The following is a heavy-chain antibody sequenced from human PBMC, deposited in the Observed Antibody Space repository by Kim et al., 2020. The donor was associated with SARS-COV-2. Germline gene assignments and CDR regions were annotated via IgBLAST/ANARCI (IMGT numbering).Heavy chain of an antibody. CDR3: ARHRSYYYDSSGSPFDY. J-gene: IGHJ4*02. CDR1: GGSISSSSYY. D-gene: IGHD3-22*01. Sequence: SETLSLTCTVSGGSISSSSYYWGWIRQPPGKGLEWIGSIYYSGSTYYNPSLKSRVTISVDTSKNQFSLKLSSVTAADTAVYYCARHRSYYYDSSGSPFDYWGQETLVTVSS. V-gene: IGHV4-39*01. CDR2: IYYSGST.